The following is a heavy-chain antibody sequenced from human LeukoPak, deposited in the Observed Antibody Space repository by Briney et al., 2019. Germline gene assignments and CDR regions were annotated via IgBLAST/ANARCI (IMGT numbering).Heavy chain of an antibody. J-gene: IGHJ4*02. V-gene: IGHV3-7*01. D-gene: IGHD3-22*01. Sequence: PGGSLRLSCAASGFTFSSYWMSWVRQAPGKGLEWVANIKQDGSEKYNVDSVKGRFTISRDNAKNSLYLQMNSLRAEDTAVYYCASGGYYDSSGYFIPLFDYWGQGTLVTVSS. CDR2: IKQDGSEK. CDR1: GFTFSSYW. CDR3: ASGGYYDSSGYFIPLFDY.